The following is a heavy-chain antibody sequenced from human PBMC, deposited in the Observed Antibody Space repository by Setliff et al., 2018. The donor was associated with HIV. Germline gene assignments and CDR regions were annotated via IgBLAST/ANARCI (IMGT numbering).Heavy chain of an antibody. D-gene: IGHD2-8*02. CDR1: TFSVSEYA. CDR3: VKDAYSTGKPGIS. CDR2: VSNTGRRT. V-gene: IGHV3-23*05. Sequence: GGSLRLSCAASTFSVSEYAMSWVRQAPGKGLEWVSAVSNTGRRTFYADSVKGRFSISKDNFENVVYLQMNSLRVDDTAVYYCVKDAYSTGKPGISWGQGTQVTVSS. J-gene: IGHJ4*02.